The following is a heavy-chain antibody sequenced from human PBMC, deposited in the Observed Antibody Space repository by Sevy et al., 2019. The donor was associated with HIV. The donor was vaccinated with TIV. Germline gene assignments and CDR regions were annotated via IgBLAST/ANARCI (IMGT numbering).Heavy chain of an antibody. Sequence: SETLSLTCTVSGGSISSGVYYWSWIRQPPGKGLEWIGYIHYTGSTFYNPSLKSRITISLDTSKNQFSLKLSSVTAADTAVYYCGRDRHGATAEYMFQDYYYYGMDVWGQGTTVTVSS. CDR2: IHYTGST. J-gene: IGHJ6*02. CDR3: GRDRHGATAEYMFQDYYYYGMDV. V-gene: IGHV4-30-4*01. CDR1: GGSISSGVYY. D-gene: IGHD6-13*01.